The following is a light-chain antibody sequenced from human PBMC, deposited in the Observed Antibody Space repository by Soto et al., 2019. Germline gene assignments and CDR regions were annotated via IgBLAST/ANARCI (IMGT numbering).Light chain of an antibody. CDR3: CSYAGSSTLVL. CDR1: TSDVGRYKF. J-gene: IGLJ2*01. Sequence: QSALTQPASVSGSPGQSITISCTGTTSDVGRYKFVSWYQHHPGKAPKLLMFEVTNRPSGVSSRFSGSKSGNTASLTISGLQTEDEATYYCCSYAGSSTLVLFGGGTKLTVL. V-gene: IGLV2-23*02. CDR2: EVT.